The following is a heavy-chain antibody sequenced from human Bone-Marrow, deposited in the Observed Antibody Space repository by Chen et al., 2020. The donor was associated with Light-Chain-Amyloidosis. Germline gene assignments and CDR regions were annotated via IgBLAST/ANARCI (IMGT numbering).Heavy chain of an antibody. CDR2: IYYSGST. V-gene: IGHV4-39*07. CDR1: GGSISSSSYY. J-gene: IGHJ4*02. Sequence: QLQLQESGPGLVKPSETLSLTCTVSGGSISSSSYYWGWIRQPPGKGLEWIGSIYYSGSTYYNPSLKSRVTISVDTSKNQFSLKLSSVTAADTAVYYCAREIRLATPAAVTPDYWGQGTLVTVSS. D-gene: IGHD6-13*01. CDR3: AREIRLATPAAVTPDY.